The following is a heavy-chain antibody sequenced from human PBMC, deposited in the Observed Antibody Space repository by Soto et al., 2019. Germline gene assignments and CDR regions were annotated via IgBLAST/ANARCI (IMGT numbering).Heavy chain of an antibody. J-gene: IGHJ4*02. V-gene: IGHV4-4*02. CDR3: AGVESGSGGSCYCFGY. CDR1: GGSISSSNW. D-gene: IGHD2-15*01. CDR2: IYHSGST. Sequence: QVQLQESGPGLVKPSGTLSLTCAVSGGSISSSNWWSWVRQPPGKGLEWIGEIYHSGSTNYNPSLKSRVTMAVDKSQNQFSLKLSSVTAADTAVYYCAGVESGSGGSCYCFGYWGQGTLVTVSS.